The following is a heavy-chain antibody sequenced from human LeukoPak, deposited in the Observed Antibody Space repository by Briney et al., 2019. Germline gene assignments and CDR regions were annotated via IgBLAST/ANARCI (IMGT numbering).Heavy chain of an antibody. J-gene: IGHJ4*02. CDR3: ARDLSYPGAIDY. V-gene: IGHV3-21*01. CDR2: ISSSSSYI. CDR1: GXTFSSYS. Sequence: PGGSLRLSCAASGXTFSSYSXNWVRQAPGKGLEWVSSISSSSSYIYYADSVKGRFTISRDNAKNSLYLQMNSLRAEDTAVYYCARDLSYPGAIDYWGQGNLVTVSS. D-gene: IGHD3-10*01.